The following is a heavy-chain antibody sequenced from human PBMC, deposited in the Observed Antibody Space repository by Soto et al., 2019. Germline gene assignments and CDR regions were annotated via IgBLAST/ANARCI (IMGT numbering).Heavy chain of an antibody. CDR2: ISVSGVGT. CDR3: AKLGYSSSPRCPPLNH. V-gene: IGHV3-23*01. D-gene: IGHD2-2*01. CDR1: GFTFSSYA. Sequence: PGGSLRLSCAASGFTFSSYAMTWVRQAPGKGLEWVSTISVSGVGTYYADSVKGRFTISRDNSKNAQYLQMNSLRAEDTAVYYCAKLGYSSSPRCPPLNHRGQGTPVTGSS. J-gene: IGHJ1*01.